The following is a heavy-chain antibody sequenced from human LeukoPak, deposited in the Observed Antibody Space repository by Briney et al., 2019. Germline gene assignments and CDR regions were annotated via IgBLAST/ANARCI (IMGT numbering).Heavy chain of an antibody. V-gene: IGHV3-74*01. CDR3: ARGEVDSNVDY. CDR1: GFTFSGDW. Sequence: GGSLRLSCAVSGFTFSGDWMHWVRQAPGRGLVWVSRSKSDGSSTSYADSVKGRFTISRDNAKHSLYLQMNSPRAEDTAVYYCARGEVDSNVDYWGQGTLVTVSS. J-gene: IGHJ4*02. CDR2: SKSDGSST. D-gene: IGHD4-11*01.